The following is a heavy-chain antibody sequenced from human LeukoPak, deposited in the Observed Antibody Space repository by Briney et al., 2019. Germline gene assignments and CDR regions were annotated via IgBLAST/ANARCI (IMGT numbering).Heavy chain of an antibody. CDR3: ARFGTGSSWYTWGELAILGEYYFDY. J-gene: IGHJ4*02. CDR1: GFTFSSYW. V-gene: IGHV3-74*01. D-gene: IGHD6-13*01. CDR2: INSDGSST. Sequence: GGSLRLSCAASGFTFSSYWVHWVRQAPGKGLVWVSRINSDGSSTSYADSVKGRFTISRDNAKNSLYLQMNSLRAEDTAVYYCARFGTGSSWYTWGELAILGEYYFDYWGQGTLVTVSS.